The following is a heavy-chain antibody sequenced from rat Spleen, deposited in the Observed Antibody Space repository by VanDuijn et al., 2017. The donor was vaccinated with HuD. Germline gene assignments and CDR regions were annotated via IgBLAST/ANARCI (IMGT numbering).Heavy chain of an antibody. CDR1: GFSLISYA. D-gene: IGHD4-4*01. V-gene: IGHV2-15*01. J-gene: IGHJ2*01. Sequence: QVQLKESGPGLVQPSQTLSLTCTVSGFSLISYAVNWVRQPPGKGLEWMGGIWGDGSTDYNSALKSRLSISRDTSKSQVFLKMNSLQTEDTATYYCARDRGVDWGQGVLVTVSS. CDR2: IWGDGST. CDR3: ARDRGVD.